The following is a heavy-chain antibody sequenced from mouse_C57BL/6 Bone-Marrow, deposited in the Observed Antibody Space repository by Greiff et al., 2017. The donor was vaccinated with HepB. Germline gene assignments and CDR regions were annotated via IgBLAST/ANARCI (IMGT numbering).Heavy chain of an antibody. Sequence: QVQLQQPGAELVKPGASVKLSCKASGYTFTSYWMQWVKQRPGQGLEWIGEIDPSDSYTNYNQKFKGKATLTVDTSSSTAYMQLSSLTSEDSAVYYCARRGLRPHYYAMDYWGQGTPVTVSS. V-gene: IGHV1-50*01. CDR3: ARRGLRPHYYAMDY. CDR1: GYTFTSYW. D-gene: IGHD2-4*01. J-gene: IGHJ4*01. CDR2: IDPSDSYT.